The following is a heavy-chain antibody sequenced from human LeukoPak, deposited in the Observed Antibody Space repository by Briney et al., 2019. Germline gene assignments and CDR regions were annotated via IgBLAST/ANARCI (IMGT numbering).Heavy chain of an antibody. V-gene: IGHV4-39*07. Sequence: SETLSLTRTVSGGSISSSSYYWGWIRQPPGKGLEWIGSIYYSGSTYYNPSLKSRVTISVDTSKNQFSLKLSSVTAADTAVYYCARGATNDAFDIWGQGTMVTVSS. D-gene: IGHD5-12*01. J-gene: IGHJ3*02. CDR2: IYYSGST. CDR3: ARGATNDAFDI. CDR1: GGSISSSSYY.